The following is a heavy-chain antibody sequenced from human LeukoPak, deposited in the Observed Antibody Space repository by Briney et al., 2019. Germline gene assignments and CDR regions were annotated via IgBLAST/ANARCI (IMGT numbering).Heavy chain of an antibody. D-gene: IGHD2-21*02. CDR1: GGTFSSYA. V-gene: IGHV1-69*05. CDR2: IIPIFGTA. CDR3: ARELVTAIHFYFDY. J-gene: IGHJ4*02. Sequence: SVKASCKASGGTFSSYAISWVRQAPGQGLEWMGRIIPIFGTANYAQKFQGRVTITTDESTSTAYMELSSLRSEDTAVYYCARELVTAIHFYFDYWGQGTLVTVSS.